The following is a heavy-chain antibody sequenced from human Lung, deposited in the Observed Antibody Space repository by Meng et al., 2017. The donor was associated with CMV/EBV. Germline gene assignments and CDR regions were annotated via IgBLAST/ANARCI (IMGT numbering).Heavy chain of an antibody. CDR2: VSHHGRNK. V-gene: IGHV3-30*04. Sequence: SXAASGFPFRSYAMHWVRQAPGKGLEWVAVVSHHGRNKYYADSVKGRFTISRDNSKNTLYLHMNSLRAEDSAVFYCARARATGTDTSSPDSWGQGXLVTVSS. CDR3: ARARATGTDTSSPDS. D-gene: IGHD6-13*01. CDR1: GFPFRSYA. J-gene: IGHJ4*02.